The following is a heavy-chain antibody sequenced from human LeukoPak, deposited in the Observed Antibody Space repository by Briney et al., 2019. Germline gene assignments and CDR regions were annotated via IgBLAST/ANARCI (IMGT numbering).Heavy chain of an antibody. J-gene: IGHJ6*03. CDR3: ARDADSSGYYYYYHYMDV. V-gene: IGHV3-30*02. D-gene: IGHD3-22*01. Sequence: GGSLRLFCAASGFIFNSYGMHWVRQAPGKGLEWVAFIRYDGSNKYYADSVKGRFTISRDNSRNMMYLQMNSLRAEDTAVYYCARDADSSGYYYYYHYMDVWGKGTTVTSSS. CDR1: GFIFNSYG. CDR2: IRYDGSNK.